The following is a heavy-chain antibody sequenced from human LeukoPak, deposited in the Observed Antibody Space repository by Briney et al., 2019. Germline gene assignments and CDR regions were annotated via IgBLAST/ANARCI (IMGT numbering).Heavy chain of an antibody. D-gene: IGHD2-21*02. Sequence: SETLSLTCTVSDGSINTPNYYWGWIRQPPGKGLEWIGNIFYRGSTYYGPSLKSRVTISLDTSKNQFSLELSSVTAADTAIYYCAREEYCGADCYSGFDHWGQGTLVTVSS. CDR1: DGSINTPNYY. CDR2: IFYRGST. CDR3: AREEYCGADCYSGFDH. V-gene: IGHV4-39*07. J-gene: IGHJ5*02.